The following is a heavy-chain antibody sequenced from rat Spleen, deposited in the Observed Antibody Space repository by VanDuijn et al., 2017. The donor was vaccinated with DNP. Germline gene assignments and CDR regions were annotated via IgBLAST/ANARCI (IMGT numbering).Heavy chain of an antibody. CDR2: IWNTGDT. CDR3: ARGDYDGSHYSYYFDY. J-gene: IGHJ2*01. V-gene: IGHV2-41*01. Sequence: QVQLKESGPGLVQPSQTLSLTCTVAGFSLTSYNVHWVRQPPGKGLEWMGVIWNTGDTRYNPAPKSRLSISKETYKSQVFLKMNSLQTEDTATYYCARGDYDGSHYSYYFDYWGQGVMVTVSS. D-gene: IGHD1-12*02. CDR1: GFSLTSYN.